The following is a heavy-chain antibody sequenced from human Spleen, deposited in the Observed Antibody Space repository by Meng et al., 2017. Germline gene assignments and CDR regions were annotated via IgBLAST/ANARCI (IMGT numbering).Heavy chain of an antibody. J-gene: IGHJ4*02. V-gene: IGHV3-30*03. CDR3: ARDEAVTGPWVEH. CDR1: GFTFSNAW. Sequence: GESLKISCAASGFTFSNAWMTWVRQAPGKGLEWVAVISDDGSNKNFADSVKGRFTISRDNAKNSLYLQMKSLRAEDTAVYYCARDEAVTGPWVEHWGQGTLVTVSS. CDR2: ISDDGSNK. D-gene: IGHD6-19*01.